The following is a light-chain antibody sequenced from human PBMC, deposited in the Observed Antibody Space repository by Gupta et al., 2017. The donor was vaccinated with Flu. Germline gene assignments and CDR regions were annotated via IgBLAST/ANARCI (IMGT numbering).Light chain of an antibody. CDR2: ENN. J-gene: IGLJ1*01. Sequence: TIACSGSRSNIGNNYVSWYQQLPGTAPKLLIYENNKRPSGIPDRFSGSKSGTSATLGITGLQTGDEADYYCGTWDSSLSAAHYVFGTGTKVTVL. CDR3: GTWDSSLSAAHYV. V-gene: IGLV1-51*02. CDR1: RSNIGNNY.